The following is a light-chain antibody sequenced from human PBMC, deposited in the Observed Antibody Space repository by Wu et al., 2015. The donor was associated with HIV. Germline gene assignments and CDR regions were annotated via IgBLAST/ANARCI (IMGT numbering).Light chain of an antibody. J-gene: IGKJ4*01. CDR3: QQYGNSPLT. Sequence: EIVLTQSPGTLSLSPGERATLSCRASQSITSNYLTWYQQKPGQAPRLLIYGASSRATGIPDRFSGSGSGTDFSLTISRLESEDFAVYYCQQYGNSPLTFGGGTRVEIK. V-gene: IGKV3-20*01. CDR1: QSITSNY. CDR2: GAS.